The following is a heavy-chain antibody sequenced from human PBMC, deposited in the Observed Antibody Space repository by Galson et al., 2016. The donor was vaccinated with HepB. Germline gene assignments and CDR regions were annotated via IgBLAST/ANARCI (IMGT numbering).Heavy chain of an antibody. CDR3: ARGLRNDFWSGYYYGMDV. CDR1: GGSLSGYC. CDR2: INHSGST. D-gene: IGHD3-3*01. V-gene: IGHV4-34*01. J-gene: IGHJ6*02. Sequence: SETLSLTCAVYGGSLSGYCWSWIRQPPGKGLEWIGEINHSGSTKYNPSLKSRAIISSDMSKNQFSLNLSPVTAADTAVYYCARGLRNDFWSGYYYGMDVWGQGTTVTVSS.